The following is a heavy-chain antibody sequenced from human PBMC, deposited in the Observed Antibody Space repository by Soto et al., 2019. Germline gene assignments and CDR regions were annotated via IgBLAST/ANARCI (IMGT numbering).Heavy chain of an antibody. CDR1: GGSISSGGYY. V-gene: IGHV4-31*03. CDR3: ARDREVGYYYYGMDV. J-gene: IGHJ6*02. Sequence: ASETLSLPCTVSGGSISSGGYYWSWIRQHPGKGLEWIGYIYHSGSTYYKPSLKSRVTISVDTSKNQFSLKLSSVTAADTAVYYCARDREVGYYYYGMDVWGQGTTVTVSS. D-gene: IGHD1-26*01. CDR2: IYHSGST.